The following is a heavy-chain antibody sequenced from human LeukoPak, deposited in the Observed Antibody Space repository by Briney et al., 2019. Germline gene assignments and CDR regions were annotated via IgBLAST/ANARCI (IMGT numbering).Heavy chain of an antibody. D-gene: IGHD5-18*01. V-gene: IGHV1-69*05. CDR1: GGTFSGYA. J-gene: IGHJ4*02. Sequence: GSSVKDSCKASGGTFSGYAISWVRQAPGQGLEWMGGIMPIFGTANYAQKFQGRVTITTDESTSTAYMELSSLRSEDTAVYYCARAAGGYSYGTHDYWGQGTLVTVSS. CDR2: IMPIFGTA. CDR3: ARAAGGYSYGTHDY.